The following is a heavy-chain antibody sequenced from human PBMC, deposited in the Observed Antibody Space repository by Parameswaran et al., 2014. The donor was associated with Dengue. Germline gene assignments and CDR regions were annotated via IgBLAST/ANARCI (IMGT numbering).Heavy chain of an antibody. CDR3: ARQAVSYFDY. J-gene: IGHJ4*02. CDR2: ISPTSDYT. D-gene: IGHD5/OR15-5a*01. Sequence: AGGSLRLSCAASGFTFSSYAMSWVRQAPGKGLEWVSNISPTSDYTNYADSVKGRCTISRDNAKNSLFLQMDSLRAEDTAVYYCARQAVSYFDYWGQGALVTVSS. CDR1: GFTFSSYA. V-gene: IGHV3-21*05.